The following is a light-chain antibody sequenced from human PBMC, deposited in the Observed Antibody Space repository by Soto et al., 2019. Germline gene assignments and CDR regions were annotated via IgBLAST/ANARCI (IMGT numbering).Light chain of an antibody. Sequence: QSALTQPASVSGSPGQSITISCTGTSSDVGDYKYVSWYQQHPGKAPKLVISGVSNRPSGISNRFSGSKSGNTASLTISGLQAEDEADYYCSSYTTIFTYVFGTGTKGTVL. CDR1: SSDVGDYKY. J-gene: IGLJ1*01. V-gene: IGLV2-14*01. CDR3: SSYTTIFTYV. CDR2: GVS.